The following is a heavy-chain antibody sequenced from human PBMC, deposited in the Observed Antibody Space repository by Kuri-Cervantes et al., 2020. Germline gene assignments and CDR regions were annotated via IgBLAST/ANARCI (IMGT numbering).Heavy chain of an antibody. V-gene: IGHV4-4*07. CDR3: ARDGGGRYYDILTGYHHNFYFDY. CDR2: IDTSGYA. D-gene: IGHD3-9*01. CDR1: GASIGGYY. Sequence: SETLSLTCTVSGASIGGYYWSWIRQPAGKGLEWIGHIDTSGYATYNPSLKSRVTRSVDTSKNQFSLKLSSVTAADTAVYYCARDGGGRYYDILTGYHHNFYFDYWGQGTLVTVSS. J-gene: IGHJ4*02.